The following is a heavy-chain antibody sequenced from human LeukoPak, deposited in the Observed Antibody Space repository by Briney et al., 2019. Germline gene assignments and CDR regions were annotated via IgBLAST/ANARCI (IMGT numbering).Heavy chain of an antibody. CDR1: GFTFSSYS. V-gene: IGHV3-48*01. CDR3: AGLGPLLYYDSSGYC. D-gene: IGHD3-22*01. CDR2: ISSSSSTI. Sequence: GGSLRLSCAASGFTFSSYSMNWVRQAPGKGLEWVSYISSSSSTIYYADSVKGRFTISRDNAKNSLYLQMNSLRAEDTAVYYCAGLGPLLYYDSSGYCWGQGTMVTVSS. J-gene: IGHJ3*01.